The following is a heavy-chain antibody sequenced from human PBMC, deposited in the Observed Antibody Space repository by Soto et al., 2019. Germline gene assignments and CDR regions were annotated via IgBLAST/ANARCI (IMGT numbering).Heavy chain of an antibody. V-gene: IGHV3-30-3*01. J-gene: IGHJ4*02. D-gene: IGHD5-18*01. CDR1: GFTFSSYA. CDR3: ARGGYSYLTYFDY. CDR2: ISYDGSNK. Sequence: GGSLRLSCAASGFTFSSYAMHWVRQAPGKGLEWVAVISYDGSNKYYAETVKGRFTISRDNSKNTLYLQMNSLRAEDTAVYYCARGGYSYLTYFDYWGQGTLVTVSS.